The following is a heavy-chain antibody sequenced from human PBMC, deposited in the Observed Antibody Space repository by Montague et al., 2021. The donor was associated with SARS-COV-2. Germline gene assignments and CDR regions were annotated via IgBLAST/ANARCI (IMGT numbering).Heavy chain of an antibody. CDR2: IYSSGST. Sequence: TLSLTCTVSGGSIRSGSYYWSWIRQPAGKGLEWIGRIYSSGSTNYNPSLKSRVTMSVDTSKNQFPLKVSSVTAADTAVYYCARDYGDYSYYYGLDVWGKGTTVTVSS. J-gene: IGHJ6*04. CDR3: ARDYGDYSYYYGLDV. CDR1: GGSIRSGSYY. D-gene: IGHD4-17*01. V-gene: IGHV4-61*02.